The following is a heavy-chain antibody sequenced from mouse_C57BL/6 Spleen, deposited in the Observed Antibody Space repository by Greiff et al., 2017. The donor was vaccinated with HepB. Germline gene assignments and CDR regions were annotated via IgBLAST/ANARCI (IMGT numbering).Heavy chain of an antibody. CDR3: ASKLRRAWFAY. V-gene: IGHV1-9*01. D-gene: IGHD1-1*01. J-gene: IGHJ3*01. CDR1: GYTFTGYW. CDR2: NLPGSGST. Sequence: QVQLKQSGAELMKPGASVKLSCKATGYTFTGYWKEWVKRRPGHGLEWIGENLPGSGSTNYNEKFKGRATFTADTSSNTAYMQLSSLTTEDSAIYYCASKLRRAWFAYGGQGTLVTVSA.